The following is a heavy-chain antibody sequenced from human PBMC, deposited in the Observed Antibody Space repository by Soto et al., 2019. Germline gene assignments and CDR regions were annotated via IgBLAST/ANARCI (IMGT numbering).Heavy chain of an antibody. V-gene: IGHV4-39*01. J-gene: IGHJ5*02. Sequence: SETLSLTCTVSGGSISSSSCYWGWILQPPGKGLEWIGSIYYSGSTYYNPSLKSRVTISVDTSKNQFSLKLSSVTAADTAVYYCAVGIAARGSWFDPWGQGTLVTVSS. CDR2: IYYSGST. CDR3: AVGIAARGSWFDP. CDR1: GGSISSSSCY. D-gene: IGHD6-6*01.